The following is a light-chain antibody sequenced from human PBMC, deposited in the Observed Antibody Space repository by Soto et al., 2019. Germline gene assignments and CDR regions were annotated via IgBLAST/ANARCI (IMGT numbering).Light chain of an antibody. V-gene: IGKV1-39*01. CDR3: QQSYRSTWT. J-gene: IGKJ1*01. Sequence: DIQMTQSPSSLSASVGDRVTITCRASQTITNYLNWYQQKPGKAPKLLIYAASTLLSGVPSRFTGGGSGTDFTLTIDSLQPEDFATYFCQQSYRSTWTFCPGTKVDIK. CDR1: QTITNY. CDR2: AAS.